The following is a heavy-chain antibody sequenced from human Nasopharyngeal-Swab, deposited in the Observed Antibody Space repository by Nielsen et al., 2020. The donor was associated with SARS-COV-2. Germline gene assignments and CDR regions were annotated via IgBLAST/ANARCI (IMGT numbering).Heavy chain of an antibody. CDR1: GGSISSYY. J-gene: IGHJ4*02. Sequence: SETLSLTCTVSGGSISSYYWSWIRQPPGKGLEWIGYIYYSGSTYYNPSLKSRVTISVDTSKNQFSLKLSSVTAADTAVYYCARHGITEYSSGWNFDYWGQGTLVTVSS. V-gene: IGHV4-59*04. D-gene: IGHD6-19*01. CDR3: ARHGITEYSSGWNFDY. CDR2: IYYSGST.